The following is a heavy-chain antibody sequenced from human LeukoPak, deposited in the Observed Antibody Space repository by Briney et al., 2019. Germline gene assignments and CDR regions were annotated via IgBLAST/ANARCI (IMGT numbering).Heavy chain of an antibody. CDR1: GDSIRGADFC. J-gene: IGHJ5*02. D-gene: IGHD1-7*01. CDR3: ARVELRRGLRWFDP. Sequence: PSQTLSLTCAVSGDSIRGADFCWSWIRQHPGKGLEWIGYIYYSGSTYYNPSLKSRITISVDTSKNDFYLKLAYVTAADTAVYFCARVELRRGLRWFDPWGQGTLVTVSS. V-gene: IGHV4-31*11. CDR2: IYYSGST.